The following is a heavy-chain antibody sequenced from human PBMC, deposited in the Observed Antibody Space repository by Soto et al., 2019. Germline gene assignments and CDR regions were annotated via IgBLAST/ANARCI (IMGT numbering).Heavy chain of an antibody. J-gene: IGHJ6*01. CDR1: VRSMSCYY. CDR3: AREDYYDTGYYVV. V-gene: IGHV4-4*07. CDR2: IYTSGTT. D-gene: IGHD3-9*01. Sequence: SETLSLTCIFSVRSMSCYYWSWIRQPAGERLEWIGRIYTSGTTDFNPSLKGRVTMSVDTSKNQFSLKLTSVTAADTALYYCAREDYYDTGYYVVWGQGTKVTVSS.